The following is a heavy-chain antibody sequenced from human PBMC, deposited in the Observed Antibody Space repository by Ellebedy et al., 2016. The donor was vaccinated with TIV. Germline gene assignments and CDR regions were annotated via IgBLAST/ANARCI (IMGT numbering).Heavy chain of an antibody. CDR3: TRDQFCSGGSCYPDLGWFDP. Sequence: GESLKISCAASGFTFSSYSMSWVRQAPGKGLEWVGFIRSRAYGGTTQYAASVKGRFTVSRDDSKSITYLQMNSLKTEDTALYYCTRDQFCSGGSCYPDLGWFDPWGQGTLVTVSS. CDR2: IRSRAYGGTT. V-gene: IGHV3-49*04. CDR1: GFTFSSYS. J-gene: IGHJ5*02. D-gene: IGHD2-15*01.